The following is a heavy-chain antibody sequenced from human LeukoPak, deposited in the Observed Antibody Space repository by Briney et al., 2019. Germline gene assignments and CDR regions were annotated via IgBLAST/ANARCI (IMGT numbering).Heavy chain of an antibody. D-gene: IGHD6-19*01. CDR1: GGSISSYY. Sequence: SETLSLTCTVSGGSISSYYWSWIRQPPGKGLEWIGRIYTSGSTNYNPSLKSRVTISVDTSKNQFSLKLSSVTAADTAVYYCAREGGIAVAGSADYWGQGTLVTVSS. CDR3: AREGGIAVAGSADY. V-gene: IGHV4-4*08. CDR2: IYTSGST. J-gene: IGHJ4*02.